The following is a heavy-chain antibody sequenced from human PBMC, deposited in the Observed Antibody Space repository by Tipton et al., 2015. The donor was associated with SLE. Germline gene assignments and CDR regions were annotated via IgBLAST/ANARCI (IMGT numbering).Heavy chain of an antibody. V-gene: IGHV3-7*01. CDR2: IKQDGSDK. J-gene: IGHJ4*02. CDR1: GFTFSTYW. CDR3: AGNFDY. Sequence: PLRLSCAASGFTFSTYWMNWVRRAPGKGLEWVANIKQDGSDKYYVDSVKGRFTISRDNAKNSLYLQMSSLRAEDTAVYYCAGNFDYWGQGTLVTVSS.